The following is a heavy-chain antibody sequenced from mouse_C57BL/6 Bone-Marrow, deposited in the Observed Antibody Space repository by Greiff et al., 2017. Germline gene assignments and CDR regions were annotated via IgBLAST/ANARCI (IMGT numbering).Heavy chain of an antibody. D-gene: IGHD4-1*01. J-gene: IGHJ3*01. Sequence: VQLQQSGPELVKPGASVKISCKASGYTFTDYYMNWVKQSHGKSLEWIGDINPNNGGTSYNQKFKGKATLTVDKSSSTAYMGLRSLTSEDSAVXYCARFLLGRGFAYWGQGTLVTVSA. CDR2: INPNNGGT. CDR3: ARFLLGRGFAY. V-gene: IGHV1-26*01. CDR1: GYTFTDYY.